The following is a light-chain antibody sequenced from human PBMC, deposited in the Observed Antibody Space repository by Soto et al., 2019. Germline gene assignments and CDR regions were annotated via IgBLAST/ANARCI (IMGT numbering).Light chain of an antibody. CDR2: GNS. Sequence: QSVLTQPPSVSGAPGQRVTISCPGSSSNIGAGYDVHWYQQLPGTAPKLLIYGNSNRRSGVPDRFSGSKSGTSASLAITGLQAEDEADYYCQSYDSSLSGWVFGGGTQLTVL. J-gene: IGLJ3*02. CDR1: SSNIGAGYD. CDR3: QSYDSSLSGWV. V-gene: IGLV1-40*01.